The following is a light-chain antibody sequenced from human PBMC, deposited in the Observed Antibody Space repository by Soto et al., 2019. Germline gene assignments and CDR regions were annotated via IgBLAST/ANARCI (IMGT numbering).Light chain of an antibody. J-gene: IGKJ3*01. CDR1: QGISSY. Sequence: AIRMTQSPSSLSASTGDRVTITCRASQGISSYLAWYQQKPGKAPKLLIYAASTLQSGVPSRFSGSGSGTDFTLTISCLQSEDFATYYCQQYYSYPHTFG. CDR3: QQYYSYPHT. CDR2: AAS. V-gene: IGKV1-8*01.